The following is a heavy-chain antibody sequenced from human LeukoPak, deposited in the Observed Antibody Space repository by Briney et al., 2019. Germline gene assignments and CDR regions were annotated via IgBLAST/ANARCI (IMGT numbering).Heavy chain of an antibody. CDR3: AKRFGRTVVTPAYY. J-gene: IGHJ4*02. CDR1: GFTFSSYG. CDR2: ISGSGGST. D-gene: IGHD4-23*01. Sequence: GGSLRLSCAASGFTFSSYGMSWVRQAPGKGLEWVSAISGSGGSTYYADSVKGRFTISRDNSKNTLYLQMNSLRAEDTAVYYCAKRFGRTVVTPAYYWGQGTLVTVSS. V-gene: IGHV3-23*01.